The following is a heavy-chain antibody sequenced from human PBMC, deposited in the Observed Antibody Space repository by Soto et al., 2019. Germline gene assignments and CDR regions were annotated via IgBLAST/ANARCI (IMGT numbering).Heavy chain of an antibody. CDR1: GFTFSSYG. V-gene: IGHV3-30*18. Sequence: PGGSLRLSCAASGFTFSSYGMHWVRQAPGKGLEWVAVISYDGSNKYYADSVKGRFTISRDNSKNTLYLQMNSLRAEDTAVYYCAKLSGGYLYGQFDYWGQGTLVNV. CDR3: AKLSGGYLYGQFDY. D-gene: IGHD1-26*01. CDR2: ISYDGSNK. J-gene: IGHJ4*02.